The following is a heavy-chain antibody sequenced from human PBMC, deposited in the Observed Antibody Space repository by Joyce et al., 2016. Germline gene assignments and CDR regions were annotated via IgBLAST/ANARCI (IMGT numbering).Heavy chain of an antibody. V-gene: IGHV3-30*03. CDR1: GFTFIKYG. D-gene: IGHD3-16*01. Sequence: VQLVESGGGVVQPGRPLRLSCAASGFTFIKYGFHWVRQAPGKGLEWVTCIKSDGRNKYYADSGRGRFNISRDNSKNTLFLQTSSLRADDTAVYYCARDEIEVRASYIGDRSPFDYWGQGTLVTVSS. J-gene: IGHJ4*02. CDR2: IKSDGRNK. CDR3: ARDEIEVRASYIGDRSPFDY.